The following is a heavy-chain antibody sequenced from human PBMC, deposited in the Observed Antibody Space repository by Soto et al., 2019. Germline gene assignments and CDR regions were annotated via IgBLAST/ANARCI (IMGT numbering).Heavy chain of an antibody. CDR2: ISDGGDLT. Sequence: GGSLRLSCAASGFAFSSHPMSWVRQAPEKGLEWVAGISDGGDLTYNADSVRGRFTISRDNSRNTLYLQMNSLRAEDTAVYYCARRVIGSSRAFDIWGQGAMVTVSS. D-gene: IGHD3-10*01. J-gene: IGHJ3*02. CDR3: ARRVIGSSRAFDI. V-gene: IGHV3-23*01. CDR1: GFAFSSHP.